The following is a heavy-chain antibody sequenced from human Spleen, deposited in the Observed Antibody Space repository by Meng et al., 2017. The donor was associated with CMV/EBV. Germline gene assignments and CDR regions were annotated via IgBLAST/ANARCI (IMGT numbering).Heavy chain of an antibody. CDR3: AREFYGDYFIDY. V-gene: IGHV4-55*08. D-gene: IGHD4-17*01. J-gene: IGHJ4*02. CDR1: GASISSGTW. Sequence: VPLQADAPGLVKPSWPLSPTCAVSGASISSGTWGIWVRQPPGKGLEWIGEIHHSGSTYYNPSLKSRITMSVDTSKNQFSLKLSSVTAADTAVYYCAREFYGDYFIDYWGQGTLVTVSS. CDR2: IHHSGST.